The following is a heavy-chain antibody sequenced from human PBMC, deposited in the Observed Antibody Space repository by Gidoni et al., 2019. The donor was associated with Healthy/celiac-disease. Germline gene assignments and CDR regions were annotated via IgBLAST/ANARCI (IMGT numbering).Heavy chain of an antibody. Sequence: QVQLVESGGGVVQPGRSLRLSFAASGFTFSRYAMHWVRQAPGKGLEWVAVISYDGSNKYYADSVKGRFTISRDNSKNTLYLQMNSLRAEDTAVYYCARARYYYDSSGSIQHWGQGTLVTVSS. D-gene: IGHD3-22*01. CDR2: ISYDGSNK. CDR3: ARARYYYDSSGSIQH. CDR1: GFTFSRYA. V-gene: IGHV3-30*01. J-gene: IGHJ1*01.